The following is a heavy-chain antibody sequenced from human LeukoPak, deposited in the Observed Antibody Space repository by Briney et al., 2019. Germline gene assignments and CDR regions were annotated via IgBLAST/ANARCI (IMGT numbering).Heavy chain of an antibody. Sequence: GGSLRLSCAASGFNFNTYTMNWVRQAPGKGLEWVSSISSDSSYIYYADAVHGRFTVSRDNAKYSLYLQMNSLRAEDTAVYYCVKGSYGAYDYWGQGSLVTVSS. CDR3: VKGSYGAYDY. V-gene: IGHV3-21*01. CDR1: GFNFNTYT. J-gene: IGHJ4*02. D-gene: IGHD4-17*01. CDR2: ISSDSSYI.